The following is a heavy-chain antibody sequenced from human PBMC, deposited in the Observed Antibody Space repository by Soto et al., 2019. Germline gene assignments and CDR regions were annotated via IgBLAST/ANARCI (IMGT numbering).Heavy chain of an antibody. CDR3: ARDQAAAGIYGMDV. J-gene: IGHJ6*02. V-gene: IGHV4-4*02. Sequence: QVQLQESGPGLVKPSGTLSLTCAVSGGTISSSKWWRWVRQPPEKGLEWIGGIYHSGTTNYNPSLQSRVPIPVDKSKTKVSLKLSSVTAADTAVYYCARDQAAAGIYGMDVWGQGTTVTVSS. CDR1: GGTISSSKW. CDR2: IYHSGTT. D-gene: IGHD6-13*01.